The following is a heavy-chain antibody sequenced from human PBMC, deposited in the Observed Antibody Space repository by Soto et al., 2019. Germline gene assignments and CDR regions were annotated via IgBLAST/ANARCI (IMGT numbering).Heavy chain of an antibody. CDR1: GGSFSGYY. CDR3: ARHPIDAFDI. Sequence: QVQLQQWGAGLLKPSETLSLTCAVYGGSFSGYYWSWIRQPPGKGLEWIGEINHSGSTNYNPSLKSRVTISVDTSKNQFSLKLSSVTAADTAGYYCARHPIDAFDIWGQGTMVTVSS. J-gene: IGHJ3*02. CDR2: INHSGST. V-gene: IGHV4-34*01.